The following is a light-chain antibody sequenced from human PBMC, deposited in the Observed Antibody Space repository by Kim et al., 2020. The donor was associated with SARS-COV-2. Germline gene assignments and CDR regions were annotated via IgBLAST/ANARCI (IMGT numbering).Light chain of an antibody. CDR3: QQSHSTPPT. J-gene: IGKJ4*01. CDR1: QSISSY. Sequence: ASVGDRVTITCRASQSISSYLNWYQQKPGKAPTLLIYAASSLQSGVPSRFSGSGSGTDFTLTISSLQPEDFATYYCQQSHSTPPTFGGGTKVEIK. CDR2: AAS. V-gene: IGKV1-39*01.